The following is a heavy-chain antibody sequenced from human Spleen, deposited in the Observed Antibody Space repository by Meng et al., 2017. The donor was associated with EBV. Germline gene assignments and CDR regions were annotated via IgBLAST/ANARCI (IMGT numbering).Heavy chain of an antibody. V-gene: IGHV4-34*01. CDR1: GGSFSAYY. D-gene: IGHD6-13*01. Sequence: VQLQRCGAGLLMPSATLLPTCAVYGGSFSAYYWSWIRQPPGKGLEWIGEINHSGSTNYNPSLKSRVTISVDTSKNQFSLKLSSVTAADTAVYYCARGGHFGAAAGPDYWGQGTLVTVSS. J-gene: IGHJ4*02. CDR2: INHSGST. CDR3: ARGGHFGAAAGPDY.